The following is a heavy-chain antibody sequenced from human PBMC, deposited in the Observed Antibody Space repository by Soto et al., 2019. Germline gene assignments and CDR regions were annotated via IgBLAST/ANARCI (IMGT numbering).Heavy chain of an antibody. CDR1: GFTFSSYA. V-gene: IGHV3-30-3*01. CDR3: ARDTAGQQWLDYTIDY. Sequence: GGSLRLSCAASGFTFSSYAMHWVRQAPGKGLEWVAVISYDGSNKYYADSVKGRFTISRDNSKNTLYLQMNSLRAEDTAVYYCARDTAGQQWLDYTIDYWGQGTLVTVSS. D-gene: IGHD6-19*01. J-gene: IGHJ4*02. CDR2: ISYDGSNK.